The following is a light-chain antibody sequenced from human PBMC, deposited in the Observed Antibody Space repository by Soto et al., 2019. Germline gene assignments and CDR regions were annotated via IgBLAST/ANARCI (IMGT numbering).Light chain of an antibody. CDR2: EAS. Sequence: QSALTQPPSVSGSPGQSVTISCTGTSTDFVTYNRVSWYQQPPGAAPKLIVYEASNRPSGVPDRFSGSKSGNTASLNISGLQAADEADYYCSLYTSENTYVFGTGTKVT. J-gene: IGLJ1*01. CDR3: SLYTSENTYV. V-gene: IGLV2-18*01. CDR1: STDFVTYNR.